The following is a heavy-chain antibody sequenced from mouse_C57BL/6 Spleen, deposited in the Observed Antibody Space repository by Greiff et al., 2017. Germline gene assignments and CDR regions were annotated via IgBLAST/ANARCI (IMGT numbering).Heavy chain of an antibody. CDR2: IYPGSGST. D-gene: IGHD4-1*02. CDR3: ARRDNWDEAY. CDR1: GYTFTSYW. V-gene: IGHV1-55*01. J-gene: IGHJ3*01. Sequence: QVQLQQSGAELVKPGASVKMSCKASGYTFTSYWITWVKQRPGQGLEWIGDIYPGSGSTNYNEKFKSKATLTVDTSSSPAYMQLSSLTSEDSAVYYCARRDNWDEAYWGQGTLVTVSA.